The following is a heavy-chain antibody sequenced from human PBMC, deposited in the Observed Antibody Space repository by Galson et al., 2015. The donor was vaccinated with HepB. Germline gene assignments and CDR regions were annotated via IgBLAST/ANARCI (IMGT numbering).Heavy chain of an antibody. J-gene: IGHJ4*02. CDR3: TYTGPFDY. Sequence: SLRLSCAASGFTYSNAWMSWVRQASGKGLEWVGRIRSKANSYATAYAASVKGRFTISRDDSKNTAYLQMNSLKTEDTAVYYCTYTGPFDYWGQGTLVTVSS. V-gene: IGHV3-73*01. CDR2: IRSKANSYAT. CDR1: GFTYSNAW. D-gene: IGHD2-2*02.